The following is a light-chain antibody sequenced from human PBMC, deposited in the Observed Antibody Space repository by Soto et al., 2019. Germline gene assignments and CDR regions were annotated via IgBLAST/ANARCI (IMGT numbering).Light chain of an antibody. V-gene: IGKV3-15*01. CDR1: QSVSSS. Sequence: EVVMTQSPATLSVFPGERVTLSCRASQSVSSSLAWYQQKLGQAPRLLIYSAFTEATGIPARFSGSGSGTEFTLTISSLESEYFAVYYCQQYIHVYTFGQGTKLEIK. CDR3: QQYIHVYT. CDR2: SAF. J-gene: IGKJ2*01.